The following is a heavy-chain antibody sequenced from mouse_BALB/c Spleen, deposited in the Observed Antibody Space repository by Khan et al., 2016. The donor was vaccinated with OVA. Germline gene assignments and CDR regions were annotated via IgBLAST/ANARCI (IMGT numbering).Heavy chain of an antibody. D-gene: IGHD2-10*02. CDR3: ARVYGGDFDY. V-gene: IGHV3-2*02. J-gene: IGHJ2*01. CDR1: GYSITSDYA. Sequence: EVQLQESGPGLVKPSQSLSLTCTVTGYSITSDYAWNWIRQFPGNKLEWMGFISYSGNTKYNPSLKSRISVTRDTSKNQFFLQLNSLTNEDPATYYCARVYGGDFDYWGQGTTLTVSS. CDR2: ISYSGNT.